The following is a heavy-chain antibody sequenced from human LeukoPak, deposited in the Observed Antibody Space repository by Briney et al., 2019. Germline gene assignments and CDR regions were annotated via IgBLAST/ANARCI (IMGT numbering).Heavy chain of an antibody. CDR3: AREGPMFDSGSYSKSLGY. D-gene: IGHD3-10*01. CDR2: IHHSGTT. CDR1: GYSINNNYY. J-gene: IGHJ4*02. V-gene: IGHV4-38-2*02. Sequence: PSETLSLTCTVSGYSINNNYYWDWIRQPPGKGLEFIASIHHSGTTYYNPALKSRVTISVDTSKNQFSLKVNSVTAADTAVYYCAREGPMFDSGSYSKSLGYWGQGISVTVSS.